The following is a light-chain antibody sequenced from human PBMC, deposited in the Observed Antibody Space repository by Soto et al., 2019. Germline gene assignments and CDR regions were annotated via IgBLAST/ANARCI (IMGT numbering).Light chain of an antibody. CDR2: GAS. CDR3: QQYNRNTWS. Sequence: DIQMTQSPSSLSASVGDRVTITGRASQGIINYLAWYQQKPGKVPKLLIYGASNLESGVPSRFSGSGSGTEFTLTITTLQPDDFATYFCQQYNRNTWSFGPGTKVDIK. V-gene: IGKV1-16*01. J-gene: IGKJ1*01. CDR1: QGIINY.